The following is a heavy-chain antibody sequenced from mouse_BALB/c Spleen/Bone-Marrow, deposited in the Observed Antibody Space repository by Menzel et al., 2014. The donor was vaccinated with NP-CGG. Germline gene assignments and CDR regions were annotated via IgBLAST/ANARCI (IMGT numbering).Heavy chain of an antibody. CDR1: GFSFSSYS. Sequence: EVQVVESGGGLVEPGGSLKLSCAASGFSFSSYSMSWVRQTPEKRLEWVATISSGGYDTYYPDSVKGRFTISRDDAKNTLYLQMSSLKSEATAMYYCSKDGGYNYSYYFDYWGQGTTLTVSS. D-gene: IGHD2-12*01. J-gene: IGHJ2*01. V-gene: IGHV5-6-4*01. CDR2: ISSGGYDT. CDR3: SKDGGYNYSYYFDY.